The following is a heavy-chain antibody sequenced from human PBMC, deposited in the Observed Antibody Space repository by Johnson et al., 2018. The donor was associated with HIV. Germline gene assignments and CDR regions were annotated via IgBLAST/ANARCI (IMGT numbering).Heavy chain of an antibody. CDR1: GFIVSSNY. V-gene: IGHV3-53*02. CDR3: ARDRGGSSYTWVAFDI. Sequence: VQLVETGGGLIQSGGSLRLSCVASGFIVSSNYMNWVRQAPGKGLEWVSFLYSDGSTYYADSVKGRFTVTRDSSKNTLYLQMNSLRAEDTAVYYCARDRGGSSYTWVAFDIWGQGTMVTVSS. J-gene: IGHJ3*02. CDR2: LYSDGST. D-gene: IGHD4-11*01.